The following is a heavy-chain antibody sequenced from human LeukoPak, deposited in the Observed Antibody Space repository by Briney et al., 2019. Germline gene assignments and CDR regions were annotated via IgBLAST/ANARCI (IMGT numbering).Heavy chain of an antibody. D-gene: IGHD3-3*01. Sequence: PGGSLRLSCAASGFTFRNYGMHWVRQAPGKGLEWVAIIWYDGSNKYYADSVKGRFTISRDNSRNTLYLQMNSLRVEDTAVYYCARGAQFLEWLLYPSYYYYYMDVWGKGTTVTVSS. CDR3: ARGAQFLEWLLYPSYYYYYMDV. V-gene: IGHV3-33*01. CDR1: GFTFRNYG. CDR2: IWYDGSNK. J-gene: IGHJ6*03.